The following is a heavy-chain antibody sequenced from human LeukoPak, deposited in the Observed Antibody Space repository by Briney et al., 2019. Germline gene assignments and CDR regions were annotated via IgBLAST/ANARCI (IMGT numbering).Heavy chain of an antibody. V-gene: IGHV4-34*01. J-gene: IGHJ4*02. CDR2: INHSGST. CDR3: ARSRSGGSYKRRYYFDY. CDR1: GGSFSGYY. D-gene: IGHD1-26*01. Sequence: SETLSLTCAVYGGSFSGYYWSWIRQPPGKGLEWIGEINHSGSTNYNPSLKSRVTISVDTSKNQFSLKLSSVTAADTAVYYCARSRSGGSYKRRYYFDYWGQGTLVTVSS.